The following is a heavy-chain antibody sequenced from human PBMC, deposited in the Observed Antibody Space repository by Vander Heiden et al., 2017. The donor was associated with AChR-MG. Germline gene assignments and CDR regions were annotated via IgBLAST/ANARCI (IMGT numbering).Heavy chain of an antibody. CDR3: AKDRGRMIADAFDI. V-gene: IGHV3-23*01. Sequence: EVQLLESGGGLGQPGGSLRLSCAASGFPFSTYAMSWVRQAPGKGLEWLSLISGSGASTYYSDSVKGRFTISRDNSKNRLYLQMNSLRVEDTAVYYCAKDRGRMIADAFDIWGQGTVVTVAS. J-gene: IGHJ3*02. CDR1: GFPFSTYA. D-gene: IGHD3-16*01. CDR2: ISGSGAST.